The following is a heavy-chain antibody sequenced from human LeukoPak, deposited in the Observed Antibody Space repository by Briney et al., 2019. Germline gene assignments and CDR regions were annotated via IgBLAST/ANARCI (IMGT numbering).Heavy chain of an antibody. CDR2: ISTAGDP. CDR3: AGQARPGSAEGAFDI. V-gene: IGHV3-13*05. D-gene: IGHD2-2*01. CDR1: GFTFSSYD. J-gene: IGHJ3*02. Sequence: PGGSLRLSCAASGFTFSSYDMHWVRQDKGIGLEWVSAISTAGDPYYLGSVKGRFTISRENAKNSFYLQMNSLRAGDTAVYYCAGQARPGSAEGAFDIWGQGTMVTVSS.